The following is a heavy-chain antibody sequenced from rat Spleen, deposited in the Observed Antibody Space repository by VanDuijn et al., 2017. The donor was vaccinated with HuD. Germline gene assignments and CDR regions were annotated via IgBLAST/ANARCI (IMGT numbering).Heavy chain of an antibody. CDR3: ASAGSRVSRFAY. CDR1: GFTFSTYG. D-gene: IGHD1-4*01. V-gene: IGHV5S13*01. Sequence: EVQLVESGGGLVQPGRSLKLSCAASGFTFSTYGMAWVRQAPTKGLEWVASINSGGGNTYYRDSVKGRFTISRDNAKSTLYLQMDSLRSEDTATYYCASAGSRVSRFAYWGQGTLVTVSS. CDR2: INSGGGNT. J-gene: IGHJ3*01.